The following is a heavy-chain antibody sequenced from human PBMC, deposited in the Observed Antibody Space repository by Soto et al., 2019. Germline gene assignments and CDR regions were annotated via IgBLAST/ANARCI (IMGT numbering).Heavy chain of an antibody. J-gene: IGHJ4*02. CDR1: GFTLSSYG. V-gene: IGHV3-30*18. Sequence: QVQLVETGGDVVQPGRSLRLSCAASGFTLSSYGMHWVRQAPGKGLEWVAVISNDGSNKYYADSVKGRFTISRDNSKNTLYLQVISMRAEDTAMYYCAKDYYYDSSGWVEWGQGTLVAVSS. D-gene: IGHD3-22*01. CDR2: ISNDGSNK. CDR3: AKDYYYDSSGWVE.